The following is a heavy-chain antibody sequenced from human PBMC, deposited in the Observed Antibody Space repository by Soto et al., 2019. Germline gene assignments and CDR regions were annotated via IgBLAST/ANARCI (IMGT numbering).Heavy chain of an antibody. Sequence: SETLPLTCTVSGGSISSNSYYWDWIRQPTGKGLEWIGSMYYSGATYHNPSLQSRVTISVDTSKNQFSLHLSSVTAADAADYYCERHADYASVWGTSDWSDYWEQGTLVTGS. CDR2: MYYSGAT. J-gene: IGHJ4*02. CDR1: GGSISSNSYY. V-gene: IGHV4-39*01. CDR3: ERHADYASVWGTSDWSDY. D-gene: IGHD3-16*01.